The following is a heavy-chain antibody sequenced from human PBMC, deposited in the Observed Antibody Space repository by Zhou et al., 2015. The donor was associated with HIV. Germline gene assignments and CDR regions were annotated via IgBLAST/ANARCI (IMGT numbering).Heavy chain of an antibody. J-gene: IGHJ4*02. D-gene: IGHD2-15*01. V-gene: IGHV1-2*06. Sequence: QVQLVQSGAEVKKPGASVKVSCKASGYTFTGYYMHWVRQAPGQGLEWMGRINPNSGGTNYAQKFQGRVTMTRDTSISTAYMELSRLRSDDTAVYYCARGPGDAVGYCSGGSCYSGDGRDYWGQGTLVTVSS. CDR1: GYTFTGYY. CDR3: ARGPGDAVGYCSGGSCYSGDGRDY. CDR2: INPNSGGT.